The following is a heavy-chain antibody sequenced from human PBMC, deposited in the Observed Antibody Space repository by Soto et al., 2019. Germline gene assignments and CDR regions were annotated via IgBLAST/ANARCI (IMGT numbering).Heavy chain of an antibody. D-gene: IGHD3-10*01. Sequence: QVQLVQSGAEVKKPGASVKVSCKASGYTFTNFGISWVRQAPGQGLEWMGWISHWGTTNYAQKLQGRVTMTTDTSASTAFIVLRSLTSDDTVMYFCARDLYGSGSYFTDYWGQGTLVSVSS. V-gene: IGHV1-18*01. CDR2: ISHWGTT. CDR1: GYTFTNFG. CDR3: ARDLYGSGSYFTDY. J-gene: IGHJ4*02.